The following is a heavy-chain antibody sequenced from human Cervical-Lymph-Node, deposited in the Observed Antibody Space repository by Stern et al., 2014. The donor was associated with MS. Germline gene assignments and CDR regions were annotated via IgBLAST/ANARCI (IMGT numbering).Heavy chain of an antibody. V-gene: IGHV4-4*02. J-gene: IGHJ5*02. CDR3: VRALGSSSFRYWFDP. Sequence: QLQLQESGPGLVKPSGTLSLTCAVSGDSISSSNWWSWVRQSPGKGLEWVGDIYHAGTTNYNSTLKSLLTISADKSKNQFSLKLTSVTAADTAVYYCVRALGSSSFRYWFDPWGQGTLVIVSS. CDR2: IYHAGTT. CDR1: GDSISSSNW. D-gene: IGHD6-13*01.